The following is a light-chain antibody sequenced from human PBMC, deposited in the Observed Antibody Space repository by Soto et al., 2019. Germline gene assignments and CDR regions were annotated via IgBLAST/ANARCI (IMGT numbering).Light chain of an antibody. J-gene: IGKJ5*01. Sequence: DIQMTQNPSSVSASVGDGVTITCRASQGISTSLGWFQQKPGQVPKRLIYGAFSLQRGVPSRFSGSGSGTEFTLTIRSLQPEDFATYYCQQSFRSPITFGQGTRLEIK. CDR2: GAF. V-gene: IGKV1-12*01. CDR3: QQSFRSPIT. CDR1: QGISTS.